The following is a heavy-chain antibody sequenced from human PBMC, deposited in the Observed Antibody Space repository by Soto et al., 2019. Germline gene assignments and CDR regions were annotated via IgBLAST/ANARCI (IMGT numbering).Heavy chain of an antibody. CDR3: ARGPITIFGVVNTIGYFQH. CDR2: IYSGGST. V-gene: IGHV3-66*01. CDR1: GFTVSSNY. J-gene: IGHJ1*01. D-gene: IGHD3-3*01. Sequence: GGSLRLSCAASGFTVSSNYMSWVHQAPGKGLEWVSVIYSGGSTYYADSVKGRFTISRDNSKNTLYLQMNSLRAEDTAVYYCARGPITIFGVVNTIGYFQHWGQGTLVTVSS.